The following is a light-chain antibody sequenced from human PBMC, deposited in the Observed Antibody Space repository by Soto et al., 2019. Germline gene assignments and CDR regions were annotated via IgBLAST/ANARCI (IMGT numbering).Light chain of an antibody. J-gene: IGKJ1*01. Sequence: DIVMTQSPDSLAVSLGERATINCKSSQSVLYSSNNKNYLAWYQQKPGQPPKLLIYWASTRESGVPDRFSGSGSGTDFTLTISSLQAEDVAVYYCQQYYSTPQTFGQGTKVDFK. CDR2: WAS. CDR1: QSVLYSSNNKNY. CDR3: QQYYSTPQT. V-gene: IGKV4-1*01.